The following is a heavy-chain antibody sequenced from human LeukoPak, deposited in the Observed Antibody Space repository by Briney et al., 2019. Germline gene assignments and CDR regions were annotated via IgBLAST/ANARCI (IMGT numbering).Heavy chain of an antibody. J-gene: IGHJ4*02. CDR2: IKQDGSEK. Sequence: GGSLRLSCAASGFTFSNYWMTWVRQAPGKGLEWVANIKQDGSEKYYVDSVKGRFTISRDNAKNSLYLQMNSLRPEDTAVYYCARTVTRPYDYWGQGTLVTVSS. V-gene: IGHV3-7*03. CDR1: GFTFSNYW. D-gene: IGHD4-17*01. CDR3: ARTVTRPYDY.